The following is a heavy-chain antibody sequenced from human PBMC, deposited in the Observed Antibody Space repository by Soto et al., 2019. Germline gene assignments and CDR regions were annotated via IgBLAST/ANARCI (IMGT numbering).Heavy chain of an antibody. CDR3: ARDPLEWLLYH. D-gene: IGHD3-3*01. CDR2: IYYSGST. CDR1: GGSISSGGYN. Sequence: QVQLQESGPGLVKPSQTLFLICSVSGGSISSGGYNWSWIRQHPGKGLEWIGYIYYSGSTYYNPSLKSRVTISVDTSKNQFSLKLSSVTDADTAVYYCARDPLEWLLYHWGQGTLVTVSS. V-gene: IGHV4-31*03. J-gene: IGHJ5*02.